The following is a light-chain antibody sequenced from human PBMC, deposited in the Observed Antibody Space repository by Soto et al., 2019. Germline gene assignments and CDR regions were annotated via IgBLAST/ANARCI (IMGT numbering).Light chain of an antibody. J-gene: IGKJ5*01. CDR2: GAS. V-gene: IGKV3-11*01. CDR3: QQRSNWPPIT. CDR1: QSVSSY. Sequence: EIVMTQSPATLSVSPGERAALSCRASQSVSSYLAWFQQKPGQAPRLLIYGASNRATGIPARFSGSGSGTDFTLTISSLEPEDFAVYYCQQRSNWPPITFGQGTRLEIK.